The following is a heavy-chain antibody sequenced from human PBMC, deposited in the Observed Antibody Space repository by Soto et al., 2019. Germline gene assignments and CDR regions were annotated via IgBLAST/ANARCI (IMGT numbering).Heavy chain of an antibody. Sequence: VQLQESGPGLVKPSQTLSLTCTVSGGSISSGDYYWRWIRQPPGKALEWIGYIYYSGSTYYNPSLKSRGTISVDTSKNQFSLKLSSVTAADTAVYYCARNALFSDYYYYGMDVWGQGTTVTVSS. V-gene: IGHV4-30-4*01. J-gene: IGHJ6*02. CDR3: ARNALFSDYYYYGMDV. CDR1: GGSISSGDYY. CDR2: IYYSGST.